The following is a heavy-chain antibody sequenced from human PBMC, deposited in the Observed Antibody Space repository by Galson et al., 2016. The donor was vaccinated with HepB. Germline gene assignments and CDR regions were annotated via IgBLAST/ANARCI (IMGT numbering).Heavy chain of an antibody. CDR2: ISYDGKSE. V-gene: IGHV3-30*03. Sequence: LRLSCAASGFTFSTYGMHWVRQAPGKGLEWVALISYDGKSESYADSVKGRVTISRDNSNSMLFLQMSSLRADDTAVYYCARRHEYCPPVGCSVDYWGQGTLVSVSS. D-gene: IGHD2/OR15-2a*01. CDR3: ARRHEYCPPVGCSVDY. J-gene: IGHJ4*02. CDR1: GFTFSTYG.